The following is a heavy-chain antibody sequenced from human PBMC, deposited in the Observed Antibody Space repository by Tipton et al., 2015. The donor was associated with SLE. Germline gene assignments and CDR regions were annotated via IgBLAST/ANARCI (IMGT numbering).Heavy chain of an antibody. CDR3: ARDGSQWLAAYSHH. V-gene: IGHV4-38-2*02. J-gene: IGHJ1*01. D-gene: IGHD6-19*01. CDR1: GYSVSTGYY. Sequence: TLSLTCTVSGYSVSTGYYWAWIRQSPGKRLEWVGSIYHTGSTYYNPSLKSRVTISLDTSKNQFSLKLSSVTAADTAVYYCARDGSQWLAAYSHHWGQGALVSVSS. CDR2: IYHTGST.